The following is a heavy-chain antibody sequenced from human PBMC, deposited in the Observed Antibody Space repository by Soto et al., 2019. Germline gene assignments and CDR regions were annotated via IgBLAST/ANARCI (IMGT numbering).Heavy chain of an antibody. CDR1: GYTFTSYD. CDR3: ATGIGSRGFVGY. V-gene: IGHV1-8*01. Sequence: ASVKVSCKASGYTFTSYDINWVRQATGQGLEWMGWMNPNSGNTGYAQKFQGRVTMTRNTSISTAYMELSSLRSEDTAVYYCATGIGSRGFVGYWGQGTLVTVSS. CDR2: MNPNSGNT. J-gene: IGHJ4*02. D-gene: IGHD6-13*01.